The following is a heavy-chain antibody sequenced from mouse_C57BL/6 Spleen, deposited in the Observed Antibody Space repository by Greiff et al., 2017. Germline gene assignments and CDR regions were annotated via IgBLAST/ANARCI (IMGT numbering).Heavy chain of an antibody. V-gene: IGHV1-55*01. Sequence: QVQLQQPGAELVKPGASVKMSCTASGFTFTSYWITWVQQRPGQGLEWIGDIYPGSGSSNYNDKFKIKGTLTVDTSSSTAYMQLSSLTPEDSAVYYGARRGTVVARYLDYWGQGTTLTVSS. J-gene: IGHJ2*01. CDR3: ARRGTVVARYLDY. D-gene: IGHD1-1*01. CDR2: IYPGSGSS. CDR1: GFTFTSYW.